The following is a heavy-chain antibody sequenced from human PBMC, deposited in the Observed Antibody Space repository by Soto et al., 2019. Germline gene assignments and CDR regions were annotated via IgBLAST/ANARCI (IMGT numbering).Heavy chain of an antibody. Sequence: SEALCVTCTFSGGSISIGDYYWSGIRQPPGKGLEWIGYIYYSGSTYYNPSLKSRVTISVDTSKNQFSLKLSSVTAADTAVYYCARPVVVVAATPGRYFDYWGQGTMVTVSS. V-gene: IGHV4-30-4*01. D-gene: IGHD2-15*01. CDR1: GGSISIGDYY. CDR3: ARPVVVVAATPGRYFDY. CDR2: IYYSGST. J-gene: IGHJ4*02.